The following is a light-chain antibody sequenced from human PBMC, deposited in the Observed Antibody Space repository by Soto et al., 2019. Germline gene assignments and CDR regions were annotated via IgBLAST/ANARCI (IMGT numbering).Light chain of an antibody. Sequence: PWEGDTLSCRASQSLSNNFLAWYQQKPGQAPRLLIYGESSRATGIPDGFSGSGSGTDLNLTVNRLAPEDFAVYYCHKYATSPRTFGQGTKVDIK. CDR2: GES. CDR3: HKYATSPRT. V-gene: IGKV3-20*01. J-gene: IGKJ1*01. CDR1: QSLSNNF.